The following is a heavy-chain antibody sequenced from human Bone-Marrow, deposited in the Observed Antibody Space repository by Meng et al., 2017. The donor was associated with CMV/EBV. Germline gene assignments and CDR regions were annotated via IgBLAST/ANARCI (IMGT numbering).Heavy chain of an antibody. Sequence: GESLKISCAASGFTFSSYGMHWVRQAPGKGLEWVAFIRYDGSNKYYADSVKGRFTISRDNSKNTLYLQMNSLRAEDTAVYYRASRHYDFWSGYYDYGMDVWGQGTTVTVSS. V-gene: IGHV3-30*02. D-gene: IGHD3-3*01. J-gene: IGHJ6*02. CDR3: ASRHYDFWSGYYDYGMDV. CDR2: IRYDGSNK. CDR1: GFTFSSYG.